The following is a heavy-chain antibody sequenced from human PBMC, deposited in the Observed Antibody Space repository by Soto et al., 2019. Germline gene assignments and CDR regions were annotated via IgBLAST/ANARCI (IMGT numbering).Heavy chain of an antibody. CDR3: AIAAAGTFTSYYYYYGMDV. CDR2: IIPIFGTA. V-gene: IGHV1-69*13. J-gene: IGHJ6*02. Sequence: GASVKVSCKASGGTFSSYAISWVRQAPGQGLEWMGGIIPIFGTANYAQKFQGRVTITADESTSTAYMELSSLRSEDTAVYYCAIAAAGTFTSYYYYYGMDVWGQGTTVTVS. D-gene: IGHD6-13*01. CDR1: GGTFSSYA.